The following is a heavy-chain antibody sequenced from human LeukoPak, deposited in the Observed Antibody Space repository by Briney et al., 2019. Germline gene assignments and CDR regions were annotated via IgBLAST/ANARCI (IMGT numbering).Heavy chain of an antibody. J-gene: IGHJ3*01. V-gene: IGHV4-34*01. CDR2: INHSGST. Sequence: SETLSLTCAVYGGSFSGYYWSWIRQPPGKGLEWIGEINHSGSTNYNPSLKSRVTISVDTSKNQFSLKLSSVTAADTAVYYCARSRGTYGGEAFDFWGQGTMVTVSS. CDR3: ARSRGTYGGEAFDF. D-gene: IGHD1-26*01. CDR1: GGSFSGYY.